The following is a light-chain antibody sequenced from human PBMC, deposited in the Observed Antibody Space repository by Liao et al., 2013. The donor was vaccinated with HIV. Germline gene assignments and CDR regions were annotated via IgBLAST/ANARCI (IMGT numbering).Light chain of an antibody. V-gene: IGLV3-1*01. CDR2: QDS. Sequence: SYELTQPPSVSVAPGETARISCGGDNLGGKSVHWYQQKPGQSPVLVIYQDSKRPSGIPERFSGSNSGNTATLTISGTQAMDEADYYCQAWDSSTSYVFGTGTKVTVL. J-gene: IGLJ1*01. CDR1: NLGGKS. CDR3: QAWDSSTSYV.